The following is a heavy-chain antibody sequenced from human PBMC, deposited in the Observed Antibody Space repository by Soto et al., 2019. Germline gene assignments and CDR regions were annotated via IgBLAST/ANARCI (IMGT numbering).Heavy chain of an antibody. V-gene: IGHV3-48*02. CDR1: GFTFNSYS. D-gene: IGHD3-10*01. Sequence: EVQLVESGGGLVQPGGSLRLSCAASGFTFNSYSMNWVRQAPGKGLEWVSYISSSSSTIYYSDSVKGRFTISRDNAKNSLYLQMNSLRDEDTAVYYCARAGYYGSGILLWGQGTLVTVSS. CDR2: ISSSSSTI. J-gene: IGHJ4*02. CDR3: ARAGYYGSGILL.